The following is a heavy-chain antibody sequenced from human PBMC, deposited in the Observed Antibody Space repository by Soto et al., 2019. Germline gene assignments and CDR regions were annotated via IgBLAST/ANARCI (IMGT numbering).Heavy chain of an antibody. CDR3: ARERQWEPLLY. CDR2: VSAYNRNT. V-gene: IGHV1-18*01. Sequence: GPGVQKPGASVRVSCKASGYTFTNYGITWVRQAPGQGLEWLGWVSAYNRNTNYAQKFEDRVTMTTDTSSNTAYLEVRSLRPDDTAFYFCARERQWEPLLYWGQGTLVTVSS. J-gene: IGHJ4*02. D-gene: IGHD1-26*01. CDR1: GYTFTNYG.